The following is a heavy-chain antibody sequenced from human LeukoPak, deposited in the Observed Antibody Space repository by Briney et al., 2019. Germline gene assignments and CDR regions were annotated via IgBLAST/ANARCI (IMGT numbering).Heavy chain of an antibody. CDR3: ARVVRIGAALGWFDP. CDR2: IYTSGST. J-gene: IGHJ5*02. Sequence: SETLSLTCTVSGNSISSGDNYWSWIRQPAGKGLEWIGRIYTSGSTNYNPSLKSRVTISGDTSKNQFSLKLGSVTAADTAVYYCARVVRIGAALGWFDPWGQGTLVTVSS. D-gene: IGHD6-13*01. CDR1: GNSISSGDNY. V-gene: IGHV4-61*02.